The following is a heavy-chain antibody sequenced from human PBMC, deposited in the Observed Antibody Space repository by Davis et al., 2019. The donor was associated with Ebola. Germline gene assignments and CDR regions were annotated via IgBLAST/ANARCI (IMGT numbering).Heavy chain of an antibody. CDR2: INAGNGNT. J-gene: IGHJ4*02. CDR3: ARDEFDY. Sequence: ASVKVSCKASGYTFTNYAIHWVRPAPGQRLEWMGWINAGNGNTEYSQKFQGRVTITRDTSASTAYVELSSLRSKDTAVYFCARDEFDYWGQGTLVTVSS. CDR1: GYTFTNYA. V-gene: IGHV1-3*01.